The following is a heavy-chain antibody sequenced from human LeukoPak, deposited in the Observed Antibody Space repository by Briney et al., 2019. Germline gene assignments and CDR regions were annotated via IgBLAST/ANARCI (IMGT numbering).Heavy chain of an antibody. CDR2: ISGSASST. CDR3: AKDMSSWAFPYYYGSGSQIGIDY. D-gene: IGHD3-10*01. CDR1: GFTFSIYS. Sequence: PGGSLRLSCAASGFTFSIYSMNWVRQAPGKGLEWVSIISGSASSTYYADSVKGRFTISRDNSKNTLYLQMNSLRAEDTALYYCAKDMSSWAFPYYYGSGSQIGIDYWGQGTLVTVSS. J-gene: IGHJ4*02. V-gene: IGHV3-23*01.